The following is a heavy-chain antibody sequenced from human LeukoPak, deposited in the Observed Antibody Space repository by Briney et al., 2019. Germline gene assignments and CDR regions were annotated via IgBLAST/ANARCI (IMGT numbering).Heavy chain of an antibody. Sequence: ASVKVSCKASGGTFSSYAISWVRQAPGQGLEWMGIINPSGGSTSYAQKFQGRVTMTRDMSTSTVYMELSSLRSEDTAVYYCARSVTTLGFDYWGQGTLVTVSS. V-gene: IGHV1-46*01. D-gene: IGHD4-11*01. CDR3: ARSVTTLGFDY. J-gene: IGHJ4*02. CDR2: INPSGGST. CDR1: GGTFSSYA.